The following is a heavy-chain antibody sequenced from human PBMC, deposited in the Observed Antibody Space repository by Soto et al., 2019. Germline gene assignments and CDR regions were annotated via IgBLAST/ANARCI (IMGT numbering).Heavy chain of an antibody. J-gene: IGHJ4*02. Sequence: QVQLQESGPGLVKPSETLSRTCRVSGGSMRGYYWSWVRLAPGKGLEWIGYVYYTGSTNYNPSLQSRGSISVDTSNKHFSLILSLVTAAYTAVYFCARSIAVPSGHIDHWGQGIRVTISS. CDR3: ARSIAVPSGHIDH. V-gene: IGHV4-59*01. D-gene: IGHD6-6*01. CDR1: GGSMRGYY. CDR2: VYYTGST.